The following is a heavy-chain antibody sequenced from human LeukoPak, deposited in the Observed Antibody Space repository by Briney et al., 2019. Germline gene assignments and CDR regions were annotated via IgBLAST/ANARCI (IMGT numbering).Heavy chain of an antibody. Sequence: GGSLRLSCAASGFTFSNSAVSWVRQAPGKGLEWVSSITASGGNTYYADSVKGRFTISRDNAKNSLYPQMNSLRAEDTAVYYCGKGTPSGPPAPPYYYYYMDVWGKGTTVTVSS. V-gene: IGHV3-23*01. CDR1: GFTFSNSA. D-gene: IGHD1/OR15-1a*01. CDR3: GKGTPSGPPAPPYYYYYMDV. CDR2: ITASGGNT. J-gene: IGHJ6*03.